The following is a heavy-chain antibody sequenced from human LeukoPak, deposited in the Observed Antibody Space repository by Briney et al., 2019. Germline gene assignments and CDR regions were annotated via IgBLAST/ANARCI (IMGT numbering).Heavy chain of an antibody. CDR2: IYSGGST. J-gene: IGHJ4*02. D-gene: IGHD6-6*01. Sequence: PGRSLRLSCAASGFTVSNTYMSWVRQAPGKGLEWVSLIYSGGSTYYADSVKGRFTISRDNSMNTMFLQMNSLRAEDTAVYYCARVIAARHFDYWGQGTLVTVSS. CDR3: ARVIAARHFDY. CDR1: GFTVSNTY. V-gene: IGHV3-66*01.